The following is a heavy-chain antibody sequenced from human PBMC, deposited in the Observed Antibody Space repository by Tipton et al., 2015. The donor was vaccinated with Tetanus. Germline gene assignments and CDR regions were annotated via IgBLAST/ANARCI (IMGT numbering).Heavy chain of an antibody. CDR1: GFTVSSNY. J-gene: IGHJ4*02. D-gene: IGHD4-17*01. CDR2: IYSGGST. CDR3: ARDGDYGDYESDY. V-gene: IGHV3-53*01. Sequence: SLRLSCAASGFTVSSNYMSWVRQAPGKGLEWVSVIYSGGSTYYADSVKGRFTISRDNSKNTLYLQMNSLRAEDMAVYYCARDGDYGDYESDYWGQGTLVTVSS.